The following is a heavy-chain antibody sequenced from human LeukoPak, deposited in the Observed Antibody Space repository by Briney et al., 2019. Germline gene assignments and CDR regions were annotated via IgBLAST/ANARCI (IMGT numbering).Heavy chain of an antibody. CDR3: ATNGYSGYGIDY. CDR2: IKQDGSDT. Sequence: GGSLRLSCAVSGFTFSSYWMTWVRQAPGKGLEWVANIKQDGSDTYSVDSVKGRFTISRDNAKNSLYLEMNSLRVEDTAVYYCATNGYSGYGIDYWGQGTLVAVSS. V-gene: IGHV3-7*03. CDR1: GFTFSSYW. D-gene: IGHD5-12*01. J-gene: IGHJ4*02.